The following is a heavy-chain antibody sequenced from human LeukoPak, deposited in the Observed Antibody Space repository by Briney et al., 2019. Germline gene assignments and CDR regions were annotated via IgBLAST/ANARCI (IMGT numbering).Heavy chain of an antibody. V-gene: IGHV3-23*01. CDR1: GFTFSNYA. CDR2: ISGSGGNT. Sequence: GGSLRLSCAASGFTFSNYAMSWVRQAPGKGLEWVSVISGSGGNTYYADSVKGRFTISRDSSRNTLFLHMNTLRAEDTAIYYCAKDYGDYGDYWGQGTLVTVSS. J-gene: IGHJ4*02. CDR3: AKDYGDYGDY. D-gene: IGHD4-17*01.